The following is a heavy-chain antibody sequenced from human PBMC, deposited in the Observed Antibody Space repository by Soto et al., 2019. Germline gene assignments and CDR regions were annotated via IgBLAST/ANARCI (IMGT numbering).Heavy chain of an antibody. J-gene: IGHJ4*02. CDR3: ARDKGYCSDTSRPDFDY. D-gene: IGHD2-15*01. CDR2: VIPNLGVT. CDR1: GGNLSSYT. V-gene: IGHV1-69*04. Sequence: SVKVSCKASGGNLSSYTFSWVRQAPGQGLEWMGRVIPNLGVTNYAKKFQGRFTIVVDTSTSTAYMELNSLRYEDTAVYYCARDKGYCSDTSRPDFDYWGQGTLVPVAS.